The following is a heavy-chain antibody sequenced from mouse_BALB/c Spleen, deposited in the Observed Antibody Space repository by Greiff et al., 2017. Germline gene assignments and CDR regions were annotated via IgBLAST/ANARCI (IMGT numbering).Heavy chain of an antibody. Sequence: EVQLVESGGGLVKPGGSLKLSCAASGFAFSSYDMSWVRQTPEKRLEWVATISSGGSYTYYPYSVKGRFTISRDNAKNTLYLQMSSLKSEDTAMYYCTRGMGTARATFAMDYWGQGTSVTVSS. CDR2: ISSGGSYT. J-gene: IGHJ4*01. CDR3: TRGMGTARATFAMDY. CDR1: GFAFSSYD. D-gene: IGHD3-2*01. V-gene: IGHV5-6-4*01.